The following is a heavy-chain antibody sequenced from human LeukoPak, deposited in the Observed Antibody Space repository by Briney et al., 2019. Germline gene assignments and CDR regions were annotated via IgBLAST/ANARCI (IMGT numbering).Heavy chain of an antibody. J-gene: IGHJ4*02. V-gene: IGHV4-4*02. CDR2: IYHSGST. D-gene: IGHD4-17*01. CDR1: GFTFSSYAM. CDR3: ARAPRGTVTIGY. Sequence: GSLRLSCAASGFTFSSYAMSWVRQPPGKGLEWIGEIYHSGSTNYNPSLKSRVTISVDKSKNQFSLKLSSVAAADTAVYYCARAPRGTVTIGYWGQGTLVTVSS.